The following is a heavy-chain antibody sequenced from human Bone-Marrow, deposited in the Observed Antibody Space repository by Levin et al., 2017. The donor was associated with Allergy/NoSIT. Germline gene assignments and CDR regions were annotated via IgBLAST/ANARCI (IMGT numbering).Heavy chain of an antibody. CDR3: ANAPSGDG. J-gene: IGHJ6*04. V-gene: IGHV3-7*01. Sequence: GGSLRLSCVASGFTFSSYWMSWVRQAPEKGLEWVANIKQDGSEKHYVDSVKGRFTISRDNAKNSLYLQMTSLTAEDTAVYYCANAPSGDGWGKGTTVTVSS. CDR2: IKQDGSEK. CDR1: GFTFSSYW.